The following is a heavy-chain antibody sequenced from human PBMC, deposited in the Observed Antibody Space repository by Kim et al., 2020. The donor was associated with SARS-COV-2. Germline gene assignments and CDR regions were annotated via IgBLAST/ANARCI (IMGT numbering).Heavy chain of an antibody. Sequence: ASVKVSCKASGYTFTGYYMHWVRQAPGQGLEWMGWINPNSGGTNYAQKFQGWVTMTRDTSISTAYMELSRLRSDDTAVYYCARTEYYGSGSADYYGMDVWGQGTTVTVSS. CDR2: INPNSGGT. CDR1: GYTFTGYY. J-gene: IGHJ6*02. CDR3: ARTEYYGSGSADYYGMDV. V-gene: IGHV1-2*04. D-gene: IGHD3-10*01.